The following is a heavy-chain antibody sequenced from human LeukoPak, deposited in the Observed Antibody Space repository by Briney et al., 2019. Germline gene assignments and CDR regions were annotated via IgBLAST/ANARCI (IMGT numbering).Heavy chain of an antibody. CDR2: ISYGGSNK. CDR1: GFTFSSYA. V-gene: IGHV3-30-3*01. CDR3: ARDRVVVPAAYYYYYGMDV. Sequence: GGSLRLSCAASGFTFSSYAMHWVRQAPGKGLEWVAVISYGGSNKYYADSVKGRFTISRDNSKNTLYLQMNSLRAEDTAVYYCARDRVVVPAAYYYYYGMDVWGQGTTVTVSS. J-gene: IGHJ6*02. D-gene: IGHD2-2*01.